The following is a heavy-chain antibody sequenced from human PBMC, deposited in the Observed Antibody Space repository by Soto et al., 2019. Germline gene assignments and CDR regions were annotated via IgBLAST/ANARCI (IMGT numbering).Heavy chain of an antibody. J-gene: IGHJ4*02. Sequence: EVQLVESGGGLVQPGRSLRLSCAASGFTFDDYAMHWVRQAPGKGLEWVSRISWNSGSIDYADSVKGRFTISRDNAKNSLYVQMNRMRAEDTALYCCAKAVGSYGNFDYWGQGTLVTVSS. CDR2: ISWNSGSI. CDR3: AKAVGSYGNFDY. D-gene: IGHD5-18*01. CDR1: GFTFDDYA. V-gene: IGHV3-9*01.